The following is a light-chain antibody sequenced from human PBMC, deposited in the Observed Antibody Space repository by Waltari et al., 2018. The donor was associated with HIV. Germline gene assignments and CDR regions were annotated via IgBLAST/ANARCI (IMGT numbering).Light chain of an antibody. J-gene: IGLJ3*02. Sequence: QSVLTQPPSASGTPGQRVTLPCSGTSSNFDTTTVIWYQQPPGAAPNPPLSGHLQRPSGVPDRFSGSKSATSASLVISDLHSDDEGTYYCEAWDDSVTGPVFGGGTKLTVL. CDR1: SSNFDTTT. CDR2: GHL. CDR3: EAWDDSVTGPV. V-gene: IGLV1-44*01.